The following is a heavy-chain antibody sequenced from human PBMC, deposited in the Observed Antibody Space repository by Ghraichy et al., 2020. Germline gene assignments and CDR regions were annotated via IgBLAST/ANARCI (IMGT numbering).Heavy chain of an antibody. Sequence: LSLTCAASGFTFRNYGMQWVRQAPGKGLEWVAVISHDGSVTHYADSVKGRFTISRDNSKNTLSLQMNSLRAEDTAVYYCAKEGSQYASSWFDYWGKGTLVTVSS. CDR1: GFTFRNYG. CDR2: ISHDGSVT. D-gene: IGHD6-13*01. V-gene: IGHV3-30*18. J-gene: IGHJ4*02. CDR3: AKEGSQYASSWFDY.